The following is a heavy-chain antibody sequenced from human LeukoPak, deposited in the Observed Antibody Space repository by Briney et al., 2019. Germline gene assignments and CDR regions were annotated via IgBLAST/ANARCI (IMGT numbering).Heavy chain of an antibody. J-gene: IGHJ4*02. D-gene: IGHD3-10*01. CDR2: TYYRSKWYN. CDR1: GDSVSSNSAA. Sequence: SQTLSLTCAISGDSVSSNSAAWNWIRQSPSRGLEWLGRTYYRSKWYNDYAVSVKSRITINPDTSKNQFSLQLNSVTPEDTAVYYCARARDYYGSGIYLGSSFDYWGQGTLVTVSS. V-gene: IGHV6-1*01. CDR3: ARARDYYGSGIYLGSSFDY.